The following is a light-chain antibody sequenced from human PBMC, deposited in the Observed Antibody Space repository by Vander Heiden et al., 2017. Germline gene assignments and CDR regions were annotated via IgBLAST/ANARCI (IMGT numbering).Light chain of an antibody. J-gene: IGLJ2*01. Sequence: QSVLTQPPSASGTPGQRVTLSCSGSSSNIGRNTVDWYQQFPGTAPRLLIYSNNQRPSGVPDRFSGSKSGTSASLAISGLQSDEEADYYCATWDGSLNGVVFGGGTKLSVL. V-gene: IGLV1-44*01. CDR1: SSNIGRNT. CDR2: SNN. CDR3: ATWDGSLNGVV.